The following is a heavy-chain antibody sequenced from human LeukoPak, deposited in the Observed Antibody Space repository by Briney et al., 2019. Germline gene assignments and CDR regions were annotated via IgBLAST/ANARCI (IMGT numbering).Heavy chain of an antibody. D-gene: IGHD4-23*01. Sequence: KTSETLSLTCAVSGYSISSGYYWGWIRQPPGKGLEWIGSIYHSGSTYYNPSLKSRVTISVDTSKNQFSLKLSSVTAADTAVYYCVRLYYGGITYYYYYMDVWGKGTTVTVSS. J-gene: IGHJ6*03. V-gene: IGHV4-38-2*01. CDR1: GYSISSGYY. CDR2: IYHSGST. CDR3: VRLYYGGITYYYYYMDV.